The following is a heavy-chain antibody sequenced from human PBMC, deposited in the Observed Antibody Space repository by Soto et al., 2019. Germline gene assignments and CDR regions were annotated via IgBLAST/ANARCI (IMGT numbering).Heavy chain of an antibody. CDR1: GYSFTTYG. J-gene: IGHJ6*02. CDR2: ISAYNGNT. Sequence: QVRLVQSGGEVKKPGASVKVSCKTSGYSFTTYGISWVRQAPGQGLEWMGWISAYNGNTNYAQKLQGRVTMTTDTSTSTAYMELSSLRSDDTAVYYCAREGPAPYYYYGMDVWGQGSTVTVSS. CDR3: AREGPAPYYYYGMDV. V-gene: IGHV1-18*01.